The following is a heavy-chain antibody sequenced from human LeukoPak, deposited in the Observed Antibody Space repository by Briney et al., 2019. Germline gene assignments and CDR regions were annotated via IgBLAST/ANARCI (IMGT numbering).Heavy chain of an antibody. J-gene: IGHJ2*01. CDR3: ARDHPVVTGWYFDL. CDR1: GGSISSGDYY. CDR2: IYYSGST. Sequence: PSETLSLTCTVSGGSISSGDYYWSWIRQPPGKGLEWIGYIYYSGSTYYNPSLKSRVTISVDTSKNQFSLKLSSVTAADTAVYYCARDHPVVTGWYFDLWGRGTLVTVSS. V-gene: IGHV4-30-4*02. D-gene: IGHD4-23*01.